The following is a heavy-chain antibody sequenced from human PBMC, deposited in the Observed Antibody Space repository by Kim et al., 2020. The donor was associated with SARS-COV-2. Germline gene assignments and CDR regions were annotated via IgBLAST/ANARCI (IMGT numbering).Heavy chain of an antibody. CDR2: IWYDGSNK. CDR3: ARGSGGSGNYGIDY. J-gene: IGHJ4*02. CDR1: GFTFSSYG. D-gene: IGHD1-26*01. V-gene: IGHV3-33*01. Sequence: GGSLRLSCAASGFTFSSYGMHWVRQAPGKGLEWVAVIWYDGSNKYYADSVKGRFTISRDNSKNTLYLQMNSLRAEDTAVYYCARGSGGSGNYGIDYWGQGTLVTVSS.